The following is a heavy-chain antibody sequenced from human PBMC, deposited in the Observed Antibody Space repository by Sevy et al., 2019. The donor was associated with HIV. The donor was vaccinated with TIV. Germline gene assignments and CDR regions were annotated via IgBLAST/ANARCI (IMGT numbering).Heavy chain of an antibody. CDR1: GFTFSSYS. J-gene: IGHJ1*01. CDR3: ARPDDSSGYYIEYFQH. D-gene: IGHD3-22*01. Sequence: GESLKISCAASGFTFSSYSMNWVRQAPGKGLEWVSSISSSSTYIYYADSVKGRFTISRDNAKNSLYLQMNSPRGEDTAVYYCARPDDSSGYYIEYFQHWGQGTLVTVSS. CDR2: ISSSSTYI. V-gene: IGHV3-21*01.